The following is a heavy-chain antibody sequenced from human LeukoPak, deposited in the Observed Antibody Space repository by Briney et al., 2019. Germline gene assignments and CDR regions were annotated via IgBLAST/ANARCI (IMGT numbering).Heavy chain of an antibody. Sequence: GGSLRLSCAASGFTFSDYYMSWIRQAPGKGLEWVSHISSSGSTIYYADSVKGRFTISRDNSKNTLYLQMNSLRAEDTAVYYCAKYGNSWSLDYWGQGTLVTVSS. CDR2: ISSSGSTI. CDR1: GFTFSDYY. D-gene: IGHD6-13*01. V-gene: IGHV3-11*04. CDR3: AKYGNSWSLDY. J-gene: IGHJ4*02.